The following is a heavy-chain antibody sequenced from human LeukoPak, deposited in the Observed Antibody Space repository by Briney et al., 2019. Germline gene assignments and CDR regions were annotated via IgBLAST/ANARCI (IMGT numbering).Heavy chain of an antibody. CDR2: VYYNGIT. V-gene: IGHV4-39*01. Sequence: PSETLSLTCTVSGGPIVSSPFYWGWIRQPPGKGLEWIASVYYNGITYYNPSLKSRVTISVDTSKNQFALKVTSVTAADTAIYYCARLMTTVATWGQGTLVTVSS. CDR1: GGPIVSSPFY. CDR3: ARLMTTVAT. D-gene: IGHD4-11*01. J-gene: IGHJ4*02.